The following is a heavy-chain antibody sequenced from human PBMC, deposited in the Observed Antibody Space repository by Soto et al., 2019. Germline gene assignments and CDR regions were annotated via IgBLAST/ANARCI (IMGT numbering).Heavy chain of an antibody. CDR1: GGSISSGGYY. CDR3: ARVGRYYDSSGYSPGAFDI. CDR2: IYYSGST. Sequence: SETLSLTCTVSGGSISSGGYYWSWIRQHPGTGPECIGYIYYSGSTYYNPSLKSRVTISVDTSKNQFSLKLSSVTAADTAVYYCARVGRYYDSSGYSPGAFDIWGQGTMVTVSS. V-gene: IGHV4-31*03. D-gene: IGHD3-22*01. J-gene: IGHJ3*02.